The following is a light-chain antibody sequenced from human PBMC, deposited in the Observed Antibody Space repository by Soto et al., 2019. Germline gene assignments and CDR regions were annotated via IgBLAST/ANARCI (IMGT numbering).Light chain of an antibody. V-gene: IGKV1-9*01. Sequence: DIQLTQSPSFLSASVGDRVTITCRASQGINSYLAWYQQKPEKAPKLLIYAASTLQSGVPSRFSGSGSGTEFTLTISSLQPEDFATYYCQQLNSYPLTFGGGTKVEIK. CDR3: QQLNSYPLT. CDR1: QGINSY. J-gene: IGKJ4*01. CDR2: AAS.